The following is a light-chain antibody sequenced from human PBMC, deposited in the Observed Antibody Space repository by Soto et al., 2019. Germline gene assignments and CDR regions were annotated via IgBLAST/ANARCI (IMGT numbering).Light chain of an antibody. CDR1: QGISSY. CDR2: AAS. Sequence: IQLTQSPSSLSASVGDRVTITCRASQGISSYLAWYQQKPGKAPNLLIYAASTLQSGVPSRFSGSGSGTDFTLTISSLQPDDFATYYCQQFNSYPHTFGPGTKVDIK. J-gene: IGKJ3*01. CDR3: QQFNSYPHT. V-gene: IGKV1-9*01.